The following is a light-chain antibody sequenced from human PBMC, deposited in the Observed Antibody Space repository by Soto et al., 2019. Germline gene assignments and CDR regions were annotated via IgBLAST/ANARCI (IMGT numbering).Light chain of an antibody. V-gene: IGKV3-20*01. CDR2: DTS. J-gene: IGKJ5*01. Sequence: EIVLTQSPGTLSLSPGERATLSCRASQSVNGRYSAWYQQKPAQAPRLLIYDTSSRATGIPDRFSGSGSGTDFTLTISRLEPEDFAVYYCQQYDNSPITFGQGTRLDIK. CDR1: QSVNGRY. CDR3: QQYDNSPIT.